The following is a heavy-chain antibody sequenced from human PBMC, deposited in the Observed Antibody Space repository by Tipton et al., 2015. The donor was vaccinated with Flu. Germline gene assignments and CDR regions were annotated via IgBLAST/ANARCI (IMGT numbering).Heavy chain of an antibody. D-gene: IGHD3-10*01. J-gene: IGHJ6*02. Sequence: TLSLTCSVSGGSISSGDYCWSWIRQHPGKGLEWIGNIYYSGSIDYNPSLKSRVTISVDTSKNQFSLKLSSVTAADTAVYYCARAGESGSGIYYYHGMDVWGQGTTVTVSS. CDR2: IYYSGSI. V-gene: IGHV4-31*03. CDR1: GGSISSGDYC. CDR3: ARAGESGSGIYYYHGMDV.